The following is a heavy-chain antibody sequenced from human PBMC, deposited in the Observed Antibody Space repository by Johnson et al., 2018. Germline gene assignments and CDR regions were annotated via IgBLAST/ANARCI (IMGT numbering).Heavy chain of an antibody. CDR2: IYPGDSDP. V-gene: IGHV5-51*01. CDR1: GYSFTSYW. Sequence: VQLVESGAEVKKPGESLKISCKGSGYSFTSYWIGWVRQMPGTGLAWVGIIYPGDSDPRYSPSFQGQVTITADKSISPAYLQWSSLKASDTAMYYCARLNGSAEYFQHWGQGTLVTVSS. CDR3: ARLNGSAEYFQH. D-gene: IGHD2-15*01. J-gene: IGHJ1*01.